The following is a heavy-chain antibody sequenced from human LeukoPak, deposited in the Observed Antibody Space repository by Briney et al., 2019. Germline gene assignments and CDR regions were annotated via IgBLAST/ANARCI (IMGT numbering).Heavy chain of an antibody. CDR2: IHYSGTT. V-gene: IGHV4-59*01. CDR3: ARAPILEYYDFWSGTPPHWFDP. D-gene: IGHD3-3*01. Sequence: SETLSLTCTVSGGSISNYYWSWIRQPPGKGLEWIGYIHYSGTTSYNSSLKSRVTISLDTSKNQFSLKLSSVTAADTAVYYCARAPILEYYDFWSGTPPHWFDPWGQGTLVTVSS. CDR1: GGSISNYY. J-gene: IGHJ5*02.